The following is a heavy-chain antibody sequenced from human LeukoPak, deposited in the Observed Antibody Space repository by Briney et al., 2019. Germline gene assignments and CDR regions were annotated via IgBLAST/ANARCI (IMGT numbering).Heavy chain of an antibody. D-gene: IGHD1-26*01. CDR3: AKDQSGAHDY. J-gene: IGHJ4*02. V-gene: IGHV3-23*01. Sequence: GGSLRLSCAASGFTLTTYAMTWVRQAPGKGLEWVSGITASGPTTYYADSVKGRFTFSRDNSKNTLYLQMNSLRAEDTAVYYCAKDQSGAHDYWGQGTLVTVSS. CDR2: ITASGPTT. CDR1: GFTLTTYA.